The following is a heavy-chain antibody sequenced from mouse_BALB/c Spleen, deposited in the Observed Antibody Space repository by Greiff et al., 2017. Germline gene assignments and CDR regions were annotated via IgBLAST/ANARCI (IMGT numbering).Heavy chain of an antibody. J-gene: IGHJ3*01. D-gene: IGHD2-14*01. CDR2: IYPYNGGT. CDR3: ARKGGYYRYDVGAWFAY. Sequence: EVQLQQSGPELVKPGASVKISCKASGYTFTDYNMHWVKQSHGKSLEWIGYIYPYNGGTGYNQKFKSKATLTVDNSSSTAYMELRSLTSEDSAVYYWARKGGYYRYDVGAWFAYWGQGTLVTVSA. V-gene: IGHV1S29*02. CDR1: GYTFTDYN.